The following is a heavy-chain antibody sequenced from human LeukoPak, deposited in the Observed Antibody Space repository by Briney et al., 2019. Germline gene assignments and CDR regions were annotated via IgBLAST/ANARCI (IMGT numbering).Heavy chain of an antibody. V-gene: IGHV4-31*03. Sequence: SETLSLTCTVSGGSISSGAYYWRWIRQHPGKGLEWIGYIYNSGSTYYNPSLKSRVTISVDTSKNQFSLRLSSVTAADTAVYDCARHVFSSRDAFDIWGQGTMVTVSS. D-gene: IGHD6-19*01. CDR3: ARHVFSSRDAFDI. J-gene: IGHJ3*02. CDR2: IYNSGST. CDR1: GGSISSGAYY.